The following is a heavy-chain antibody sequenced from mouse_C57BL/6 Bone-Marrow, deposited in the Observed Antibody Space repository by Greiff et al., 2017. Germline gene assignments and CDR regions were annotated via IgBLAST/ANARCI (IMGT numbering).Heavy chain of an antibody. D-gene: IGHD2-2*01. V-gene: IGHV10-1*01. J-gene: IGHJ4*01. CDR3: VRRGYLYAMDY. CDR1: GFSFNTYA. Sequence: EVQVVESGGGLVQPKGSLKLSCAASGFSFNTYAMNWVRQAPGKGLEWVARIRSKSNNYATYYADSVKDRFTISRDDSESMLYLQMNNLKTEDTAMYYCVRRGYLYAMDYWGQGTSVTVSS. CDR2: IRSKSNNYAT.